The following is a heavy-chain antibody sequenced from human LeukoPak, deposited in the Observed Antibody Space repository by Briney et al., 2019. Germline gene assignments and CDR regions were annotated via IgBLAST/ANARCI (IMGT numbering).Heavy chain of an antibody. CDR1: GFSFTRYW. D-gene: IGHD2-15*01. CDR3: ASMRYCDDKNCYRDFNY. Sequence: GGSLRLSCAASGFSFTRYWMHWVRQAPGKGLVWVSHINTDGSSTTYADSVKGRFSISRDNAKSTLYLQMNSLRAEDTAVYFCASMRYCDDKNCYRDFNYWGQGTLVTVSS. V-gene: IGHV3-74*01. J-gene: IGHJ4*02. CDR2: INTDGSST.